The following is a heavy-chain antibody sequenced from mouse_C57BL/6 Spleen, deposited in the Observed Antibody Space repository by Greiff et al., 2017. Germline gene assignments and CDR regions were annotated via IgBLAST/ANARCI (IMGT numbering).Heavy chain of an antibody. CDR3: ARDEGFAY. CDR2: ISDGGSYT. J-gene: IGHJ3*01. CDR1: GFTFSSYA. Sequence: EVMLVESGGGLVKPGGSLKLSCAASGFTFSSYAMSWVRQTPEKRLEWVATISDGGSYTYYPDNVKGRFTISRDNAKNNLYLQMSHLKSEETAMYYCARDEGFAYWGQGTLVTVSA. V-gene: IGHV5-4*01.